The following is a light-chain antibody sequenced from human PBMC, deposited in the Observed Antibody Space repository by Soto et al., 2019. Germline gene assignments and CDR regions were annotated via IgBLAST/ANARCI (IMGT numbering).Light chain of an antibody. CDR2: DNN. CDR1: SSNIGNNY. J-gene: IGLJ2*01. V-gene: IGLV1-51*01. Sequence: QSVLTQPPSVSAAPRQKVAISCSGSSSNIGNNYVSWYHRVPGSAPKLLIYDNNERPSGIPDRFSGSKSGTSDTLDITGLQTGDEGDYYCGTWDSRLRVVVFGGGTKLTVL. CDR3: GTWDSRLRVVV.